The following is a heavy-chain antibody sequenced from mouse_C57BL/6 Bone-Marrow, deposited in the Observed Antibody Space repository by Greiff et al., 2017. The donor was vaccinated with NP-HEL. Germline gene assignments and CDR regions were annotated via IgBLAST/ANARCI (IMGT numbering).Heavy chain of an antibody. CDR3: ARGHYPMDY. V-gene: IGHV1-81*01. J-gene: IGHJ4*01. Sequence: QVQLQQPGAELVKPGASVKMSCKASGYTFTSYGISWVKQRTGQGLEWIGEIYPRSGNTYYNEKFKGKATLTADKSSSTAYMELRSLTSEDSAVYFCARGHYPMDYWGQGTSVTVSS. CDR1: GYTFTSYG. CDR2: IYPRSGNT.